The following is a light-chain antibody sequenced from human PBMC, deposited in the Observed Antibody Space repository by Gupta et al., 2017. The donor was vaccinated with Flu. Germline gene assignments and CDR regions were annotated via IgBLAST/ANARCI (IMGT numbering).Light chain of an antibody. J-gene: IGKJ1*01. V-gene: IGKV1-5*03. CDR2: KAS. Sequence: DIQMTQSPSTLSASVGDRVTITCRASQSISSWLAWYQQKPGKAPKLLIYKASSLESGVPSRFSGSGSGTEFTLTISSLQPDDFATYYCQQKNSYSRTFGQGTXVEIK. CDR3: QQKNSYSRT. CDR1: QSISSW.